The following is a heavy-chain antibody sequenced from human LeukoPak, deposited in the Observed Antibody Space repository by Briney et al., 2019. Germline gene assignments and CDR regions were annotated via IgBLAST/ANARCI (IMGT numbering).Heavy chain of an antibody. CDR1: GLTFSSYE. D-gene: IGHD2-15*01. CDR3: TTVTHFYL. Sequence: GGSLRLSCAASGLTFSSYEMNWVRQAPGKGLEWIGRIQDGGTTDYATPVKGRFTISRDDSKATLYLQMNSLKTEDTAIYYCTTVTHFYLGGQGTLVTVSS. J-gene: IGHJ4*02. V-gene: IGHV3-15*01. CDR2: IQDGGTT.